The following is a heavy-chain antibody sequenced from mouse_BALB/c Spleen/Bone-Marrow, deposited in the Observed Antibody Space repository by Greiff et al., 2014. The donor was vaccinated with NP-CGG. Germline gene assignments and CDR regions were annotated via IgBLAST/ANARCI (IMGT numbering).Heavy chain of an antibody. D-gene: IGHD1-3*01. J-gene: IGHJ4*01. CDR2: IYPSDSYT. CDR3: TRMYYNYYAMDY. CDR1: GYTFINYW. V-gene: IGHV1-69*02. Sequence: QVQLQQSGAELVRPGASVKVSCKASGYTFINYWINWVRQRPGQGLEWIGNIYPSDSYTNYNQKFKDKATLTVDKSSRTAYMQLSSTTSEDSAVYYCTRMYYNYYAMDYWGQGTSVTVSS.